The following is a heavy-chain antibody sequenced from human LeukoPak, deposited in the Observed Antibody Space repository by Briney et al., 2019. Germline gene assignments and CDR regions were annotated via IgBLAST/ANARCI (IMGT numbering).Heavy chain of an antibody. D-gene: IGHD1-26*01. CDR2: IRDSGSST. Sequence: PGGSLRLSCAASGFTFSNCAMSWVRQAPGKGLEWVSAIRDSGSSTYYTDSVKGRFTISRDNSKNTLHLQMDSLRAEDTAVYYCTKSTSMGAFDIWGQGTMVTVSS. CDR3: TKSTSMGAFDI. V-gene: IGHV3-23*01. J-gene: IGHJ3*02. CDR1: GFTFSNCA.